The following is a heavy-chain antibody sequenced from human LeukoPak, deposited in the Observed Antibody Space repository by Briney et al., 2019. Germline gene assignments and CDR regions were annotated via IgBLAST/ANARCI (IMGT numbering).Heavy chain of an antibody. D-gene: IGHD3-22*01. J-gene: IGHJ5*02. CDR1: GGSISSGDYY. CDR2: IYYSGST. CDR3: ARGSGVVVIDWFDP. Sequence: ASETLSLTCTVSGGSISSGDYYWSWIRRHPGKGLEWIGYIYYSGSTYYNPSLKSRVTISVDTSKNQFSLKLSSVTAADTAVYYCARGSGVVVIDWFDPWGQGTLVTVSS. V-gene: IGHV4-31*03.